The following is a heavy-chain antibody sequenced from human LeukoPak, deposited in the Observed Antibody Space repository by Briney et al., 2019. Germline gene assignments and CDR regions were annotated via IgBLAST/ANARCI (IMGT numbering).Heavy chain of an antibody. V-gene: IGHV4-59*02. D-gene: IGHD1-26*01. J-gene: IGHJ4*02. CDR3: ARGWASGSYYNY. CDR1: GGSVSSYY. Sequence: SETLSLTCTVSGGSVSSYYRNWIRQPPGKGLEWIGYIYYSGSTNYNPSLRRRVTISVDTSKNQFSLKLSSVTAADTAVYYCARGWASGSYYNYWGQGTLVTVSS. CDR2: IYYSGST.